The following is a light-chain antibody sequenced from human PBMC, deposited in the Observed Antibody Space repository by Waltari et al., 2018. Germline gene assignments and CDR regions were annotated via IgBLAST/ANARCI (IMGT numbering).Light chain of an antibody. CDR3: SSWAWDGSLIGMV. J-gene: IGLJ3*02. V-gene: IGLV1-44*01. Sequence: QSVLTQPPSASGTPGQRVTFPCSGSSSNIGTHSVNWYQHLPGAAPKLLIYNTNQRPSGVPDRFSGSKSGTSASLAISGLQSEDEAHYYCSSWAWDGSLIGMVFGGGTKLTVL. CDR1: SSNIGTHS. CDR2: NTN.